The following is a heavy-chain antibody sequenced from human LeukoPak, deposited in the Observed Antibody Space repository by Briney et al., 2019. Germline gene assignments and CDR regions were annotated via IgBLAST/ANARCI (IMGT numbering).Heavy chain of an antibody. V-gene: IGHV1-18*01. CDR3: AREEGLLYYDILTGYYPLDY. Sequence: ASVKVSCKASGYTFTSYGISWVRQAPGQGLEWVGWISAYNGNTNYVQKLQGRVTMTTDTSTSTAYMELRSLRSDDTAVYYCAREEGLLYYDILTGYYPLDYWGQGTLVTVSS. CDR2: ISAYNGNT. CDR1: GYTFTSYG. D-gene: IGHD3-9*01. J-gene: IGHJ4*02.